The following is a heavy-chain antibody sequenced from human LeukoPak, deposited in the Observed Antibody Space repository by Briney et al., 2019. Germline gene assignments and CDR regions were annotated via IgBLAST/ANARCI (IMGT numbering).Heavy chain of an antibody. V-gene: IGHV3-21*01. J-gene: IGHJ4*02. CDR1: GGSISSYY. CDR3: ATSPVYSYGHPYYFDY. CDR2: ISSSSSDI. D-gene: IGHD5-18*01. Sequence: ETLSLTCTVSGGSISSYYWSWIRQPPGKGLEWVSCISSSSSDIYYADSVKGRFTVSRDNAKNSLHLQMNSLRAEDTAVYYCATSPVYSYGHPYYFDYWGQGTLVTVSS.